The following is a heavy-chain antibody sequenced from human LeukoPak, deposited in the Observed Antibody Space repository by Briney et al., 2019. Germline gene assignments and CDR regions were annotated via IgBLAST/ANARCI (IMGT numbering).Heavy chain of an antibody. D-gene: IGHD3-22*01. Sequence: PSETLSLTCSVAGVPISTSYWRWLRQSPGKGLERIASVYYNGDIMYNPSLKSRVTISLDTSKNQVSLSVTSVTAADTAVYFCATTWYYDSRGYLFEDWGHGTLVTVSS. CDR2: VYYNGDI. CDR3: ATTWYYDSRGYLFED. J-gene: IGHJ4*01. CDR1: GVPISTSY. V-gene: IGHV4-59*01.